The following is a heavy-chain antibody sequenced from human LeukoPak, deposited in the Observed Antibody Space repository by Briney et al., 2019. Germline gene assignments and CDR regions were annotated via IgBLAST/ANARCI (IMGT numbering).Heavy chain of an antibody. V-gene: IGHV3-23*01. J-gene: IGHJ6*02. CDR3: AKGGESQPRDYYYGMDV. CDR1: GFTFSSYA. Sequence: PGGSLRLSCAASGFTFSSYAMSWVRQAPGKGLEWVSAISGSGGSTYYADSVKGRFTISRDNSKNTLYLQMNSLRAEDTAVYYCAKGGESQPRDYYYGMDVWGQGTTVTVSS. D-gene: IGHD3-16*01. CDR2: ISGSGGST.